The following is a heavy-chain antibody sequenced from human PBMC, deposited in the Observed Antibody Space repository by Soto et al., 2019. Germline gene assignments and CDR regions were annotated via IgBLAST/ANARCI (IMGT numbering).Heavy chain of an antibody. J-gene: IGHJ4*02. CDR1: EFTFTHYW. CDR2: ISSDGTTT. Sequence: GGSLRLSCVASEFTFTHYWMHWVRQAPGKGPVWVSRISSDGTTTNYADSVKGRFTISRDNAKNTLYLQMTSLRVEDRAIYYCVRGKVAAGFDYWGQGALVTVSS. V-gene: IGHV3-74*01. D-gene: IGHD6-13*01. CDR3: VRGKVAAGFDY.